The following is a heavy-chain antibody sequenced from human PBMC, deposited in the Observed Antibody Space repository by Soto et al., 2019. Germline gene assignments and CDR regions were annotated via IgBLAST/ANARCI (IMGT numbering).Heavy chain of an antibody. CDR3: AKDRLYDILTGYLYFDY. CDR2: ISGSGGST. CDR1: GFTFSSYA. D-gene: IGHD3-9*01. J-gene: IGHJ4*02. Sequence: GVSLRLSWAASGFTFSSYAMSWVRQAPGKGLEWVSAISGSGGSTYYADSVKGRFTISRDNSKNTLYLQMNSLRAEDTAVYYCAKDRLYDILTGYLYFDYWGQGTLVTVSS. V-gene: IGHV3-23*01.